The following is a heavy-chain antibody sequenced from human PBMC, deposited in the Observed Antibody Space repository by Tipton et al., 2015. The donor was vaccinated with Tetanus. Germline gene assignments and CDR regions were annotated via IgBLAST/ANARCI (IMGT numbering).Heavy chain of an antibody. D-gene: IGHD4-17*01. CDR2: IYYSGST. CDR3: ARSPSDYGDYSLDY. J-gene: IGHJ4*02. Sequence: TLSLTCTVSGGSISSYYWSWIRQPPGKGLEWIVYIYYSGSTNYNPSLKSRVTISVDTSKSQFSLKLSSVTAADTAVYYCARSPSDYGDYSLDYWGQGTLVTVSS. V-gene: IGHV4-59*01. CDR1: GGSISSYY.